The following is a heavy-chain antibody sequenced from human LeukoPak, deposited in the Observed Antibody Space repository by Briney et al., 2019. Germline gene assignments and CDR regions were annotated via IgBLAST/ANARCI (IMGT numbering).Heavy chain of an antibody. CDR3: ARVYSANGYGSGYYDY. J-gene: IGHJ4*02. V-gene: IGHV3-21*01. D-gene: IGHD3-10*01. Sequence: GGSLRLSCVASGFTFSTYDMNWVRQAPGKGLEWVSAITSTSNHINYADSVKGRFTISRDSANNSLYLQMNSLRAEDTDVYYCARVYSANGYGSGYYDYWGQGTLVTVSS. CDR2: ITSTSNHI. CDR1: GFTFSTYD.